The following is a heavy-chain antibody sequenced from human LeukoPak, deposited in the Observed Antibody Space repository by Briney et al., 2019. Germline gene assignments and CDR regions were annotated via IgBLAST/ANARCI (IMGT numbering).Heavy chain of an antibody. CDR3: ARAVIGAVRAPFDH. V-gene: IGHV3-66*02. CDR1: GFTVSSNY. D-gene: IGHD2-21*01. CDR2: IYSGGST. Sequence: GGSLRLSCAASGFTVSSNYMSWVRQAPGKGLEWVSVIYSGGSTYYADSVEGRFTISRDKSYNTLYLRMNSLRPEDTAVYYCARAVIGAVRAPFDHWGQGTLVTVSS. J-gene: IGHJ4*02.